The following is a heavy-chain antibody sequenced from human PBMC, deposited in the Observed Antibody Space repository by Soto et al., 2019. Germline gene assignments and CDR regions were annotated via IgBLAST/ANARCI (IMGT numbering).Heavy chain of an antibody. V-gene: IGHV3-30*18. CDR1: GLTFTYHG. J-gene: IGHJ4*02. D-gene: IGHD5-12*01. CDR2: ISFDGDNK. CDR3: AKDRLNGYNLFYFDY. Sequence: GGSRRLSWSASGLTFTYHGMHWVRQAPGKGLEWVALISFDGDNKYYADSVKGRFTISRDGSRNTVYLQMNGLTTEDTAVYYCAKDRLNGYNLFYFDYWGQGTLVTVSS.